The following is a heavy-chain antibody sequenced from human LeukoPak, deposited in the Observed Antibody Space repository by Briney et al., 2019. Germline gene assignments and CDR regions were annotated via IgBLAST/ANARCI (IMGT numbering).Heavy chain of an antibody. CDR2: IYYSGST. D-gene: IGHD6-25*01. J-gene: IGHJ5*02. V-gene: IGHV4-39*07. CDR3: AREGAAAEDVNWFDP. Sequence: SETLSLTCTVSGGSISSSSFYWGWIRQPPGKGLEWIASIYYSGSTYYKPSLKSRVTISVDTSKNQFSLKLSSVTAADTAVYYCAREGAAAEDVNWFDPWGQGTLVTVSS. CDR1: GGSISSSSFY.